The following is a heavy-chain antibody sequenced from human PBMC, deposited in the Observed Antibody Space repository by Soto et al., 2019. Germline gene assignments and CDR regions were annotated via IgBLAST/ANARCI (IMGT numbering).Heavy chain of an antibody. CDR3: ARSPHIAAAGQFDY. J-gene: IGHJ4*02. Sequence: PSETLSLTCTVSGGSISSGDYYWSWIRQPPGKGLEWIGYIYYSGSTYYNPSLKSRVTISVDTSKNQFSLKLSSVTAADTAVYYCARSPHIAAAGQFDYWGQGTLVTVSS. CDR2: IYYSGST. D-gene: IGHD6-13*01. V-gene: IGHV4-30-4*01. CDR1: GGSISSGDYY.